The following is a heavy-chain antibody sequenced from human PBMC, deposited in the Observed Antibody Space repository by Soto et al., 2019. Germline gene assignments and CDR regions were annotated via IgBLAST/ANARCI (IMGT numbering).Heavy chain of an antibody. D-gene: IGHD3-16*01. J-gene: IGHJ6*02. V-gene: IGHV1-18*01. CDR1: GYIFVNYG. CDR2: ISPYTGNT. CDR3: VMVDNYVTPTPQDV. Sequence: QVQLVQSGDEVKKPGASVKVSCKASGYIFVNYGIAWVRQAPGQGLEWMGWISPYTGNTHSATKVQGRLTMTTDTXKSTAYMDVGSLTSDDTAVYYCVMVDNYVTPTPQDVWGQGTTVTVSS.